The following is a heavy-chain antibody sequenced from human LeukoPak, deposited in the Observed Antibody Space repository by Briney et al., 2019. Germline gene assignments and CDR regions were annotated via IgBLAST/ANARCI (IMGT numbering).Heavy chain of an antibody. CDR2: ISSNGDNT. Sequence: GGSLRLSCSVSGFTFSTYVMHWVRQAPGKGLEYVSAISSNGDNTYYADSVKGRFTISRDNSKNTLYLQMNSLRAEDTAVYYCAKEAPFAMVRGVTGNYWGQGTLVTVSS. D-gene: IGHD3-10*01. CDR1: GFTFSTYV. CDR3: AKEAPFAMVRGVTGNY. V-gene: IGHV3-64*04. J-gene: IGHJ4*02.